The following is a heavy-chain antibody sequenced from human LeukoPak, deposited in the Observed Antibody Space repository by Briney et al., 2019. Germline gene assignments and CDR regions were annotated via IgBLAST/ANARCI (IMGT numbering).Heavy chain of an antibody. CDR3: ARDLAYCGGDCYPGGDY. Sequence: SVKVSCKASGGTFSSYAISWVRQAPGQGLEWMGRIIPIFGTANYAQKFQGRVTITADKSTSTAYMELSSLRSEDTAVYYCARDLAYCGGDCYPGGDYWGQGTLVTVSP. V-gene: IGHV1-69*06. CDR1: GGTFSSYA. CDR2: IIPIFGTA. J-gene: IGHJ4*02. D-gene: IGHD2-21*02.